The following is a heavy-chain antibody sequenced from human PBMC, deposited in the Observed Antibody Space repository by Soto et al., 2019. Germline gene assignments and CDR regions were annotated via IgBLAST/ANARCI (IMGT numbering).Heavy chain of an antibody. V-gene: IGHV4-59*01. CDR2: IYSSGST. Sequence: QVQLQESGPRLVKPSETLSLTCTVSGGSISSYYWNWIRQPPGKGLQWIGYIYSSGSTRYNPSLTTRVTMSVDPPSHQFSLKLNSVPAAHTAVYYCARDLGGWYWFDPWGQGTLVTVSS. CDR3: ARDLGGWYWFDP. CDR1: GGSISSYY. D-gene: IGHD6-19*01. J-gene: IGHJ5*02.